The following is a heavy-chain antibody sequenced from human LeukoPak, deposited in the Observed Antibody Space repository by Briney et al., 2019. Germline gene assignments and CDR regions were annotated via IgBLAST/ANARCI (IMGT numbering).Heavy chain of an antibody. Sequence: PGGSLRLSCAASGFTFSSYGMHWVRQAPGKGLEWVAVISYDGSNKYYADSVKGRFTISRDNAKNSLYLQMNSLRAEDTAVYYCARVDILTGRGYYYYYGMDVWGQGTTVTVSS. V-gene: IGHV3-30*03. CDR2: ISYDGSNK. CDR1: GFTFSSYG. D-gene: IGHD3-9*01. J-gene: IGHJ6*02. CDR3: ARVDILTGRGYYYYYGMDV.